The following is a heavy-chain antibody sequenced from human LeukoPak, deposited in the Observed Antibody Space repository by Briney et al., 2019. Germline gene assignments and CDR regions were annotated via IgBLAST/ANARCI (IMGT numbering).Heavy chain of an antibody. CDR1: GGSFSYYY. J-gene: IGHJ5*02. D-gene: IGHD3-22*01. V-gene: IGHV4-34*01. CDR3: ARASNYYDSSGYDNWFDP. CDR2: INHSGGT. Sequence: SETLSLTCAVYGGSFSYYYWSWIRQPPGKGLEWIGEINHSGGTNYNPSLKSRVTISVDTSKNQFSLKLSSVTAADTAVYYCARASNYYDSSGYDNWFDPWGQGTLVTVSS.